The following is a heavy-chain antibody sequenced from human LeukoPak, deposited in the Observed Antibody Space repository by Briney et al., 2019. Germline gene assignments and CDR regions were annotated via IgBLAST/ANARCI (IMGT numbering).Heavy chain of an antibody. J-gene: IGHJ5*02. D-gene: IGHD3-10*01. CDR2: IYYSGST. CDR1: GGCISSSSYY. Sequence: SETLSLTCTVSGGCISSSSYYWGWIRQPPGKGLEWIGSIYYSGSTYYNPSLKSRVTISVDTSKNQFSLKLSSVTAANTAVYYCARHGSIWFGESEWFDPWGQGTLVTVSS. CDR3: ARHGSIWFGESEWFDP. V-gene: IGHV4-39*01.